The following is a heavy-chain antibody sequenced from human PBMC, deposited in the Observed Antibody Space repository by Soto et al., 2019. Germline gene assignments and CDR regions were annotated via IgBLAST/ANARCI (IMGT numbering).Heavy chain of an antibody. CDR3: ARASNASNWDY. D-gene: IGHD6-13*01. CDR1: GFTFTHYG. Sequence: ASVKVSGKTSGFTFTHYGIRWVRQAPGQGLEWMGWISAYNGATNYAQKFRDRLTMTTDASTSTAYMELRSLRSDDTAVYFCARASNASNWDYWGQGTLVTVSS. V-gene: IGHV1-18*01. CDR2: ISAYNGAT. J-gene: IGHJ4*02.